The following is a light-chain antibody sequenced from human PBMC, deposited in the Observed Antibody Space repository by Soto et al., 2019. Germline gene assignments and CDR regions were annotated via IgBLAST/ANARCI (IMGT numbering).Light chain of an antibody. CDR3: CSYAGTNTFV. CDR2: EGD. Sequence: QSALTQPASLSGSPGQSITISCTGTSSDVGSYNLVSWYQQHPGKAPKLMIYEGDKRPSGVSNRFSGSKSANTASLTISGLQTEDEADYYCCSYAGTNTFVFGPGTKVTVL. V-gene: IGLV2-23*01. CDR1: SSDVGSYNL. J-gene: IGLJ1*01.